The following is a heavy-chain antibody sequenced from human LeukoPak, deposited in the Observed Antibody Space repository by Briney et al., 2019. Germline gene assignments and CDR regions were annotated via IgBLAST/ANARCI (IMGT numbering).Heavy chain of an antibody. CDR2: IIPIFGTA. CDR1: RGTFSSYA. J-gene: IGHJ4*02. V-gene: IGHV1-69*13. D-gene: IGHD5-18*01. CDR3: ASPSGYSYGSKGDY. Sequence: SVKVSCKASRGTFSSYAISWVRQAPGQGLEWMEGIIPIFGTANYAQKFQGRATITADESTSTAYMELSSLRSEDTAVYYCASPSGYSYGSKGDYWGQGTLVTVSS.